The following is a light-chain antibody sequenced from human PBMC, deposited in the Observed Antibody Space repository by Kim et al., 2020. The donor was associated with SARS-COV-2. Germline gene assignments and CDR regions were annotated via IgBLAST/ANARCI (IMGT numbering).Light chain of an antibody. CDR1: QAMGNY. V-gene: IGKV1-17*03. Sequence: VQMTQSPSAMSASVGDSVTITCRASQAMGNYLVWFQQKPGKGPKRLIYAASTLESGVPSRFSGSGSGTEFTLTISSLQPEDSATYFCLQHNGYPLTFGGGTKVDIK. CDR3: LQHNGYPLT. J-gene: IGKJ4*01. CDR2: AAS.